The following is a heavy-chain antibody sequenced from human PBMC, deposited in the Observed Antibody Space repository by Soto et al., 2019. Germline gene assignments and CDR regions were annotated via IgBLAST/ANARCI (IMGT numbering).Heavy chain of an antibody. V-gene: IGHV4-31*03. J-gene: IGHJ6*02. D-gene: IGHD7-27*01. Sequence: SSETLSLTCTVSGGSMSSGGYDWRWIRQHPGKGLEWIGYIYYCGSTYYNPSLKSRVTISVDTSKNQFSLKLSSVTAADTAVYYCARDLGLNYGMDVWGQGTTVTVSS. CDR3: ARDLGLNYGMDV. CDR2: IYYCGST. CDR1: GGSMSSGGYD.